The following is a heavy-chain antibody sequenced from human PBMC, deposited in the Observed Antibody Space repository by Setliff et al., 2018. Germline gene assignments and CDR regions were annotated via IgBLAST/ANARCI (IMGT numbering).Heavy chain of an antibody. CDR3: ARGYYNGRGYYYLPCSFDS. V-gene: IGHV4-59*08. J-gene: IGHJ4*02. CDR1: GDSMSNYY. Sequence: PSETLSLTCTVSGDSMSNYYWNWIRQPPGKGLEWIGYMYYSGNTNYNPSLKSRVTISIDPSKNQFSLMLRSVTAADTALYYCARGYYNGRGYYYLPCSFDSWGRGIVVTVSS. D-gene: IGHD3-9*01. CDR2: MYYSGNT.